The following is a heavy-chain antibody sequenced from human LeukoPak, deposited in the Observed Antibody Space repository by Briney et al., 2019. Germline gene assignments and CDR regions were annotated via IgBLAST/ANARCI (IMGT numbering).Heavy chain of an antibody. D-gene: IGHD6-13*01. CDR2: IYSGGST. V-gene: IGHV3-53*04. J-gene: IGHJ6*01. CDR3: ASSWTALLFGMVV. Sequence: GGSLRLSCAASGFTVSSNYMSWVRQAPGKGLEWVSVIYSGGSTYYADSVKGRFTISRHKSKNTLYLQMNSLRAEDTAVYYCASSWTALLFGMVVGGEGPTVSVS. CDR1: GFTVSSNY.